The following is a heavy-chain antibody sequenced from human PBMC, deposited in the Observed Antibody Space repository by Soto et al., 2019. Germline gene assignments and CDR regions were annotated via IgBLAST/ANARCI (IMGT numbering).Heavy chain of an antibody. CDR2: IYYSGST. J-gene: IGHJ6*03. CDR1: GGSISSYY. CDR3: ARGRGYSGYDSGYYYYYMDV. Sequence: SETLSLTCTVSGGSISSYYWSWIRQPPGKGLEWIGYIYYSGSTNYNPSLKSRVTISVDTSKNQFSLKLSSVTAADTAVYYCARGRGYSGYDSGYYYYYMDVWGKGTTVTVSS. D-gene: IGHD5-12*01. V-gene: IGHV4-59*01.